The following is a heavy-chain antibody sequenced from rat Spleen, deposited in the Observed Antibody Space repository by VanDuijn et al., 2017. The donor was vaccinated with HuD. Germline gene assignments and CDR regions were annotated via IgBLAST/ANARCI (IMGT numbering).Heavy chain of an antibody. V-gene: IGHV5-31*01. Sequence: EEQLVESDGGLVQPGRSLKLSCAASGLTFNNYGMTWIRQAPGQGLEWVASITNSGGSIYYPDSVKGRFTVSRDNTKSTLYLQMDSLRSEDTATYYCVRHWGYWGQGVMVTVSS. CDR1: GLTFNNYG. D-gene: IGHD4-6*01. CDR3: VRHWGY. J-gene: IGHJ2*01. CDR2: ITNSGGSI.